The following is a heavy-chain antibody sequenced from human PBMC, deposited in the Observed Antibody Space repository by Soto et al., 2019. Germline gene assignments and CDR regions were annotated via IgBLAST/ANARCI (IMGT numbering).Heavy chain of an antibody. Sequence: QVQLQESGPGLVKPSQTLSLTCTVSGGSISSGDHYGSWIRQPPGKGLEWIGYIYYSGDTYHNPSLKSRVTISVDTSKNQFALKLSSVTAADTAVYYCARVWSGYYKFDYWGQGTLVTVSS. J-gene: IGHJ4*02. CDR3: ARVWSGYYKFDY. D-gene: IGHD3-3*01. CDR2: IYYSGDT. CDR1: GGSISSGDHY. V-gene: IGHV4-30-4*01.